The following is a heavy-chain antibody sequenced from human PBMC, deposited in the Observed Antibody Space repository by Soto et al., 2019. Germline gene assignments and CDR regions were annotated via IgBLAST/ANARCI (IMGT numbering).Heavy chain of an antibody. V-gene: IGHV3-33*01. D-gene: IGHD4-17*01. Sequence: QVQLVESGGGVVQPGRSLRLSCAASGFTFSTYGMHWVRQAPGKGLEWVAVIWYAGSNKYYADSVKGRFTISRNNSKNTLYLQMNSLRAEDTAVYYCARGTVHFDYWGQGTLVTVSS. CDR2: IWYAGSNK. CDR1: GFTFSTYG. CDR3: ARGTVHFDY. J-gene: IGHJ4*02.